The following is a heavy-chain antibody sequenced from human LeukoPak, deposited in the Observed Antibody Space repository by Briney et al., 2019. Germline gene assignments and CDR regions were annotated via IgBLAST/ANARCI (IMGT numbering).Heavy chain of an antibody. CDR3: ARGVHYYDSCGYYFDY. D-gene: IGHD3-22*01. CDR2: ISAYNGNT. CDR1: GYTFTSYG. Sequence: ASVKVSCKASGYTFTSYGISWVRQAPGQGLEWMGWISAYNGNTNYAQKLQGRVTMTTDTSTSTAYMELRSLRSDDTAVYYCARGVHYYDSCGYYFDYWGQGTLVTVSS. J-gene: IGHJ4*02. V-gene: IGHV1-18*01.